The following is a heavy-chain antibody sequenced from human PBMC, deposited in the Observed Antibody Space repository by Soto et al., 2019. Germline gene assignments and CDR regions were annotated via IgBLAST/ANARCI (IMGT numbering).Heavy chain of an antibody. D-gene: IGHD3-22*01. J-gene: IGHJ6*02. V-gene: IGHV1-69*01. CDR2: LIPIFGTA. CDR1: GGTFSSYA. CDR3: ARATMRGERYYYGMDV. Sequence: QVQLVQSGAEVKKPGSSVKVSCKASGGTFSSYAISWVRQAPGQGLEWMGGLIPIFGTANYAQKFQGRVTITADEATRTAYMELSSLRSEDTAVYYCARATMRGERYYYGMDVWGQGTTVTVSS.